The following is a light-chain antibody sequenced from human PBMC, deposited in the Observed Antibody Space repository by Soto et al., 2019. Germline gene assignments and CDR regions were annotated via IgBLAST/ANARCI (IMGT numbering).Light chain of an antibody. J-gene: IGKJ2*01. CDR1: QSVITN. Sequence: ELVMTQSPATLSASPGERATLSCRASQSVITNVAWYQQKPGQAPRLLIYGASTRATGIPARFSGSGSGTEFPLTISSLQSEDFAVYYCQRYNHCPMYTFGQGTKVDIK. V-gene: IGKV3-15*01. CDR2: GAS. CDR3: QRYNHCPMYT.